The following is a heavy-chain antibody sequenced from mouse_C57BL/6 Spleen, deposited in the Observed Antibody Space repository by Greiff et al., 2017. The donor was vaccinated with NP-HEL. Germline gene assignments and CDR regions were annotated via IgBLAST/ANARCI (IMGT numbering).Heavy chain of an antibody. Sequence: VQLQQSGPELVKPGASVKISCKASGYAFSSSWMNWVKQRPGKGLGWIGRIYPGDGDTNYNGKFKGKATLTADKSSSTAYMQLSSLTSEDSAVYFCARGITTVVAHYAMDYWGQGTSVTVSS. CDR3: ARGITTVVAHYAMDY. V-gene: IGHV1-82*01. D-gene: IGHD1-1*01. CDR1: GYAFSSSW. J-gene: IGHJ4*01. CDR2: IYPGDGDT.